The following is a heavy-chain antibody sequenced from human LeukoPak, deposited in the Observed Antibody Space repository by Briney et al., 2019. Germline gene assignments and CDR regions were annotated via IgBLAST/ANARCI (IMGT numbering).Heavy chain of an antibody. D-gene: IGHD3-22*01. CDR3: ARVHSYYYDSSGYLGYFDY. CDR2: ISAYNGNT. CDR1: GFTFTSFG. Sequence: ASVKVSCKASGFTFTSFGLSWVRQAPGQGLEWMGWISAYNGNTNYAQSLQGRVTMTTDTSTSTAYMELRSLRSDDTAVYYCARVHSYYYDSSGYLGYFDYWGQGTLVTVSS. J-gene: IGHJ4*02. V-gene: IGHV1-18*01.